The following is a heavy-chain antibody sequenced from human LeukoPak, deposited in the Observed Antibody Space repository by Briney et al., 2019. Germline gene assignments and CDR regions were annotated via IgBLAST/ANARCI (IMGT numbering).Heavy chain of an antibody. D-gene: IGHD3-22*01. CDR3: AKGVYDSSSYYYGPLDY. Sequence: PGGSLRLSCAASGFILSSYNMNWVRQAPGKGLEWVSSISSRSRDVYYADSVKGRFTLSRDNSKNTLYLQMNSLRAEDTVVYYCAKGVYDSSSYYYGPLDYWGQGTLVTVSS. V-gene: IGHV3-21*04. CDR2: ISSRSRDV. CDR1: GFILSSYN. J-gene: IGHJ4*02.